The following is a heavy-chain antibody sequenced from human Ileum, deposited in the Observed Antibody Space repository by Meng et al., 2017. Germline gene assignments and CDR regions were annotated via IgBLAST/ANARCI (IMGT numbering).Heavy chain of an antibody. D-gene: IGHD2-2*01. V-gene: IGHV4-4*02. CDR1: GGSISSSNR. Sequence: VRLVEAGPRLVKASGTLSLTCAVAGGSISSSNRWTWVRQAPGKGLEWIGEIYHSGSPNYNPSLKSRVTISVDKSQNQFSLKLNSVTAADTAVYYCARVVGGPASMSGWFDPWGQGTLVTVSS. CDR3: ARVVGGPASMSGWFDP. CDR2: IYHSGSP. J-gene: IGHJ5*01.